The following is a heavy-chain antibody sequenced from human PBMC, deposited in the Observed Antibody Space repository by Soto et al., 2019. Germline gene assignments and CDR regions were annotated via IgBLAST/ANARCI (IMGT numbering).Heavy chain of an antibody. CDR1: GFTPSSYN. J-gene: IGHJ4*02. CDR3: ARDQVAGTNFDY. Sequence: GGSLRLSCAASGFTPSSYNMNWVRQAPGKGLEWVSSISSSSSYIYYADSVKGRFTISRDNAKNSLYLQMNSLRAEDTAVYYCARDQVAGTNFDYWGQGTLVTVSS. CDR2: ISSSSSYI. V-gene: IGHV3-21*01. D-gene: IGHD6-19*01.